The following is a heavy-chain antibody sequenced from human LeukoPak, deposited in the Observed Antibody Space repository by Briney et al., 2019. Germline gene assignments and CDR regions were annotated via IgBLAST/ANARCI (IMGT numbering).Heavy chain of an antibody. V-gene: IGHV1-2*06. D-gene: IGHD3-9*01. Sequence: ASVKVSXKASGYTFTGYYMHWVRQAPGQGLEWMGRINPNSGGTNYAQKFQGRVTMTRDTSISTAYMELSRLRSDDTAVYYCARELVRYFDWLPGYWGQGTLVTVSS. CDR3: ARELVRYFDWLPGY. CDR2: INPNSGGT. CDR1: GYTFTGYY. J-gene: IGHJ4*02.